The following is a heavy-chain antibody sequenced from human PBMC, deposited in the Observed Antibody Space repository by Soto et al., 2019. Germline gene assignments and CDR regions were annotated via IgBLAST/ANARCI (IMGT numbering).Heavy chain of an antibody. Sequence: PGVSLILSYVASGFTFSSYAMSWVSQAPGKGLEWVSAISGSGGSTYYADSVKGRFTISRDNSKNTLYLQMNSLRAEDTAVYYCAKVGSASYYQSYYYYGMDVWRQGTTVTVSS. CDR1: GFTFSSYA. CDR3: AKVGSASYYQSYYYYGMDV. CDR2: ISGSGGST. J-gene: IGHJ6*02. D-gene: IGHD3-10*01. V-gene: IGHV3-23*01.